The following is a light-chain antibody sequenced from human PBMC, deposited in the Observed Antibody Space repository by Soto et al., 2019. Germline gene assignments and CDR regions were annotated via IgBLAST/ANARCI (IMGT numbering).Light chain of an antibody. Sequence: PGERVTLSCRASQSVSSSYLTWYQQKPGPAPRLLIYGASTTATGIPARFSGSGSGTDFTLTTSTLQPEDFAVYCCQQDGTFGPGTKVDIK. V-gene: IGKV3D-7*01. J-gene: IGKJ3*01. CDR3: QQDGT. CDR2: GAS. CDR1: QSVSSSY.